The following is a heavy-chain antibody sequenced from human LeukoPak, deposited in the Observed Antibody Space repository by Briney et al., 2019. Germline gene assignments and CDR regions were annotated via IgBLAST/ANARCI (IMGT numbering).Heavy chain of an antibody. CDR3: AKEADVHSSSWSFDY. V-gene: IGHV3-23*01. Sequence: GGSLRLSCTASEFNVSDNYMTWVRQAPGKGLEWVSAISASGGSTYYADSVKGRFTISRDNSKNTLYLQMNSLRAEDTAVYYCAKEADVHSSSWSFDYWGQGTLVTVSS. D-gene: IGHD6-13*01. CDR1: EFNVSDNY. J-gene: IGHJ4*02. CDR2: ISASGGST.